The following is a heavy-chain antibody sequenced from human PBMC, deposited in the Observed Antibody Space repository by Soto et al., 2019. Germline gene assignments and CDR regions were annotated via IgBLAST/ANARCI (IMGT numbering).Heavy chain of an antibody. CDR3: ARAPVGLDTISYFDY. D-gene: IGHD3-3*01. V-gene: IGHV4-30-4*01. Sequence: QVQLQESGPGLVKPSETLSLTCTVSGDSVSSVGFHWAWLRRPPGKGLEWIGYIYNGGSTYYRPSRKIRMHMSLDAPRNLYSLGLTFVTAEDTAVYFGARAPVGLDTISYFDYWGQGKLVTVPS. CDR2: IYNGGST. CDR1: GDSVSSVGFH. J-gene: IGHJ4*02.